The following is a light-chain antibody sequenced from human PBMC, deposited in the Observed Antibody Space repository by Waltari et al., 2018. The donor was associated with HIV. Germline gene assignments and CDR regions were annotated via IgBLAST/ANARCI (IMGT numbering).Light chain of an antibody. Sequence: QSVLPQAPSVSGAPGQRVTIACSGSSSNIGANIDVHWYQQRPGSAPRLLIYGDTHRPSGVPDRFSGSKSGTSASLVITGLQAEDEADYYCQSFDRSLSSTVVFGGGTKLTV. CDR3: QSFDRSLSSTVV. J-gene: IGLJ2*01. CDR1: SSNIGANID. V-gene: IGLV1-40*01. CDR2: GDT.